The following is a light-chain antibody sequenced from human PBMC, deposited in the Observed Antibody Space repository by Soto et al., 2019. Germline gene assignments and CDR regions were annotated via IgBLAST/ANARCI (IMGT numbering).Light chain of an antibody. CDR2: DAS. Sequence: EIVLTQSPGSLSLSPRERATLSCSASQTVDITFFAWYQKKPGQAPRLLICDASKRATDIPDRFSGSGSGTDFTLTISRLEPEDFAVYYCQQYMSSVTFGQGTKVEIK. V-gene: IGKV3-20*01. CDR1: QTVDITF. J-gene: IGKJ1*01. CDR3: QQYMSSVT.